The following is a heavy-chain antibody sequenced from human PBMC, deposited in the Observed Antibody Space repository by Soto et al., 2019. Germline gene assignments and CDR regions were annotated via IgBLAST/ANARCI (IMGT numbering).Heavy chain of an antibody. Sequence: AASVKVSCKASGGTFSRYAISWVRQAPGQGLEWMGGIIPIFGTANYAQKFQGRVTITADESTSTAYMELSSLRSEDTAVYYCASCYGDYDYYYYGMDVWGQGTTVTVSS. D-gene: IGHD4-17*01. CDR3: ASCYGDYDYYYYGMDV. V-gene: IGHV1-69*13. CDR2: IIPIFGTA. CDR1: GGTFSRYA. J-gene: IGHJ6*02.